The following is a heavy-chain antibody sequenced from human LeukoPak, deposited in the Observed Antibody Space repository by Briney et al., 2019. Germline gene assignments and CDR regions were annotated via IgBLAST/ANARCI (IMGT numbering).Heavy chain of an antibody. CDR1: GGSISSYY. CDR3: ARGVGYYWSNEPYYFDY. J-gene: IGHJ4*02. Sequence: SETLSLTCTVSGGSISSYYWSWIRQPPGKGLEWIGYIYYSGSTNYNPSLKSRVTISVDTSKNRFSLKLSSVTAADTAVYYCARGVGYYWSNEPYYFDYWGQGTLVTVSS. D-gene: IGHD3-22*01. V-gene: IGHV4-59*08. CDR2: IYYSGST.